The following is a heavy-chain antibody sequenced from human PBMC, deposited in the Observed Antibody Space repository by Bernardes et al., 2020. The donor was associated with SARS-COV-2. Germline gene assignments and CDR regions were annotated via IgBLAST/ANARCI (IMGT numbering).Heavy chain of an antibody. CDR3: SRDPCSSIRCYGGKWFDP. J-gene: IGHJ5*02. CDR2: IRSKAYAEAT. V-gene: IGHV3-49*03. D-gene: IGHD2-2*01. CDR1: GFTFGDYA. Sequence: GGSLRLSCTGSGFTFGDYAMSWFRQAPGKGLEWVGFIRSKAYAEATGYAASVKGRFSISRDDSKSTAYLQMNSLKTEDTGVYYCSRDPCSSIRCYGGKWFDPWGQGTLVTVST.